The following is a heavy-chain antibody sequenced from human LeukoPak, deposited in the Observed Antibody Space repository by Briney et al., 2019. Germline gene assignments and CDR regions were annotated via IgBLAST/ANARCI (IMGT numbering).Heavy chain of an antibody. CDR3: ARSTGDTAMVPFDY. CDR1: GYTFTGYY. D-gene: IGHD5-18*01. V-gene: IGHV1-2*02. J-gene: IGHJ4*02. Sequence: GASVKVSCKASGYTFTGYYMHWVRQAPGQGLEWMGWINPNSGGTNYAQKFQGRVTMTRATSISTAYMELSRLRSDDTAVYYCARSTGDTAMVPFDYWGQGTLVTVSS. CDR2: INPNSGGT.